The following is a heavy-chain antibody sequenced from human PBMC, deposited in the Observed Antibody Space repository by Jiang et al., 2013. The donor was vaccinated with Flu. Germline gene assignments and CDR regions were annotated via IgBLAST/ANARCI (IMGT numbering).Heavy chain of an antibody. V-gene: IGHV5-10-1*01. D-gene: IGHD3-10*01. J-gene: IGHJ5*02. Sequence: GAEVKKPGESLRISCKGSGYSFTSYWISWVRQMPGKGLEWMGRIDPSDSYTNYSPSFQGHVTISADKSISTAYLQWSSLKASDTAMYYCARRVRGVRGASGETYNWFDPWGQGTLVTVSS. CDR1: GYSFTSYW. CDR3: ARRVRGVRGASGETYNWFDP. CDR2: IDPSDSYT.